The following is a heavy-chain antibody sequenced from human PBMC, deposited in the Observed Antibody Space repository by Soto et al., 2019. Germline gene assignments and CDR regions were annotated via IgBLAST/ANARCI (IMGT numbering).Heavy chain of an antibody. Sequence: GSLRLSCVASQFPFDVYSMHWVRQAPGKGLEWVSYIRHTTSATFYADAVKGRFTISRDNRKNSLFLQTNSLRDDDTGVYFCARDRGSSGMFELDVWGPGTLVTVSS. J-gene: IGHJ3*01. D-gene: IGHD6-19*01. CDR1: QFPFDVYS. CDR3: ARDRGSSGMFELDV. CDR2: IRHTTSAT. V-gene: IGHV3-48*02.